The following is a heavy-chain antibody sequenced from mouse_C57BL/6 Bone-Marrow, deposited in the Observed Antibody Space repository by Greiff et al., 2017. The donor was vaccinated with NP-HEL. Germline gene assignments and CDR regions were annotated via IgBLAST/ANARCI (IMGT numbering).Heavy chain of an antibody. Sequence: QVQLQQSGAELARPGASVKLSCKASGYTFTSYGISWVKQRTGQGLEWIGEIYPRSGNTYYNEKFKGKATLTADKSSSTAYMELRSLTSEDSAVYFCAREGDLYYDYDGDCDYWGQGTTLTVSS. CDR2: IYPRSGNT. CDR3: AREGDLYYDYDGDCDY. J-gene: IGHJ2*01. V-gene: IGHV1-81*01. CDR1: GYTFTSYG. D-gene: IGHD2-4*01.